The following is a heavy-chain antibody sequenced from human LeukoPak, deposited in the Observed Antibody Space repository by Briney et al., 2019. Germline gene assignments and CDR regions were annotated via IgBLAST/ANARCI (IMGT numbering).Heavy chain of an antibody. Sequence: PSQTLSLTCTVSGGSISSGGYYWSWIRQHPGKGLEWIGYIYYSGSTYYNPSLKSRVTISEDTSKNQFSLKLSSVTAADTAVYHCASHGSGSYYRYFDLWGRGTLVTVSS. CDR2: IYYSGST. J-gene: IGHJ2*01. D-gene: IGHD3-10*01. CDR3: ASHGSGSYYRYFDL. V-gene: IGHV4-31*03. CDR1: GGSISSGGYY.